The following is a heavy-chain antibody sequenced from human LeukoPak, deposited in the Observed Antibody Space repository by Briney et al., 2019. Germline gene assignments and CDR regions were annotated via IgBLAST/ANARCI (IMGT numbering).Heavy chain of an antibody. V-gene: IGHV1-46*01. Sequence: ASVKVSCKASGYTFTRNYMHWVRQAPGQGLEWMGIINPSGVSTSYAQKFQGRVTMTRDTSTSTVYMELSSLRSEDTAVYYCANTRAAAGTDFDYWGQGTLVTVSS. CDR2: INPSGVST. CDR3: ANTRAAAGTDFDY. D-gene: IGHD6-13*01. J-gene: IGHJ4*02. CDR1: GYTFTRNY.